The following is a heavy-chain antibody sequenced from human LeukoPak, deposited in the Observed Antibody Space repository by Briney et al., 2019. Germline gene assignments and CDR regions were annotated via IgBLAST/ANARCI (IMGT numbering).Heavy chain of an antibody. CDR2: VIPIFGTG. Sequence: SSVKVSCKACGCTFSSYAIGWVRLAPGQGREWMGGVIPIFGTGNYAQKFQGRVTITADESTSTAYMELSSLRSEDTAVYYCARVKLRYSSSKGFDYWGQGTLVTVSS. CDR1: GCTFSSYA. J-gene: IGHJ4*02. CDR3: ARVKLRYSSSKGFDY. D-gene: IGHD6-6*01. V-gene: IGHV1-69*01.